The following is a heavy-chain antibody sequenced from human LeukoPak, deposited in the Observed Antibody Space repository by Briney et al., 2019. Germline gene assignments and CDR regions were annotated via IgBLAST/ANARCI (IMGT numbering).Heavy chain of an antibody. J-gene: IGHJ6*02. D-gene: IGHD2-21*02. CDR2: LKPDGSEM. V-gene: IGHV3-7*05. Sequence: GGSLRLSCAASGFTFSSYAMSWVRQAPGKGLEWVANLKPDGSEMYYVDSVKGRFTISRDNDKNSLYLQMNSLRAEDTAVYYCARGPMTSDVWGQGTTVTVSS. CDR3: ARGPMTSDV. CDR1: GFTFSSYA.